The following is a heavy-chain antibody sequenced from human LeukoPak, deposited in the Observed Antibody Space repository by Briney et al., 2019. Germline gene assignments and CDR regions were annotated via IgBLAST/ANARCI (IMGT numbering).Heavy chain of an antibody. V-gene: IGHV1-69*13. D-gene: IGHD2-2*01. Sequence: SVKVSCKASGGTFSSYAISWVRQAPGQGLEWMGGIIPIFGTANYAQEFQGRVTITADESTSTAYMELSSLRSEDTAVYYCAREIVVVPAAMPGYFDYWGQGTLVTVSS. CDR2: IIPIFGTA. CDR3: AREIVVVPAAMPGYFDY. J-gene: IGHJ4*02. CDR1: GGTFSSYA.